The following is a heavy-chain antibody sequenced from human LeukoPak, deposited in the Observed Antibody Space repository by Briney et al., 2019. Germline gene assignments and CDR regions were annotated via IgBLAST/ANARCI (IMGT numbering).Heavy chain of an antibody. CDR1: GGSISSGSYY. V-gene: IGHV4-61*02. CDR2: IYTSGST. Sequence: SSETLSLTCTVSGGSISSGSYYWSWIRQPAGKGLEWNGRIYTSGSTNYNPSLKSRVTISVDTSKNQFSLKLSSVTAADTAVYYCARQEKHFDYWGQGTLVTVSS. J-gene: IGHJ4*02. CDR3: ARQEKHFDY.